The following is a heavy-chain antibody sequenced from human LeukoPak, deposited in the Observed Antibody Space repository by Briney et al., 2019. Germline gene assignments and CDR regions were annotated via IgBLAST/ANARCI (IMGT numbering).Heavy chain of an antibody. D-gene: IGHD6-19*01. CDR1: GFTFNSYA. V-gene: IGHV3-23*01. J-gene: IGHJ4*02. CDR3: AKDSRVAVAGTFGFDY. CDR2: ISGSGTST. Sequence: PGGSLRLSCAASGFTFNSYAMSWVRQAPGKGLEWVSAISGSGTSTYYADSVKGRFTISRDNSKNTLYLQMNSLRAEDTAVYYCAKDSRVAVAGTFGFDYWGQGTLVTVSS.